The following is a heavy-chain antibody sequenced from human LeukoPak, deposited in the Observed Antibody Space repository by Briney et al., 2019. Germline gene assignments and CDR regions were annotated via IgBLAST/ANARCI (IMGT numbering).Heavy chain of an antibody. Sequence: GGSLRLSCAGSGFSFSSYGMHWVRQAPGKGLEWMAFIRSDGSNKYYADSVKGRFTISKDNAKNSLYLQMNSLRAEDTAVYYCARDGGRREDYWGQGALVTVSS. CDR2: IRSDGSNK. J-gene: IGHJ4*02. D-gene: IGHD2-15*01. V-gene: IGHV3-30*02. CDR1: GFSFSSYG. CDR3: ARDGGRREDY.